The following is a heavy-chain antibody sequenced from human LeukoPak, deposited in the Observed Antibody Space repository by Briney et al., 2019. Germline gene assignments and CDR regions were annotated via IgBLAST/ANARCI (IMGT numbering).Heavy chain of an antibody. CDR2: IYYSGST. CDR3: ARGSLRSDFWSGYYTGRIAWFDP. D-gene: IGHD3-3*01. J-gene: IGHJ5*02. V-gene: IGHV4-39*07. Sequence: SETLSLTCTVSGGSISSSSYYWGWIRQPPGKGLEWIGSIYYSGSTNYNPSLKSRVTISVDTSKNQFSLKLSSVTAADTAVYYCARGSLRSDFWSGYYTGRIAWFDPWGQGTLVTVSS. CDR1: GGSISSSSYY.